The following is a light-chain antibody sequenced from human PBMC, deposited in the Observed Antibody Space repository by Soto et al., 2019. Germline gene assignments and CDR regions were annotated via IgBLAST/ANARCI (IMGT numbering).Light chain of an antibody. CDR2: KAS. CDR1: QSISSY. Sequence: DIQMTQSPSTLSASVGDTVTITCRASQSISSYLAWYRQTPGKAPKLLIHKASSLESGLPSRFSGSGSGTEFTLTVSSLQPDDFATYYCQQYHSYSFTFGGGTKVEIK. J-gene: IGKJ4*01. V-gene: IGKV1-5*03. CDR3: QQYHSYSFT.